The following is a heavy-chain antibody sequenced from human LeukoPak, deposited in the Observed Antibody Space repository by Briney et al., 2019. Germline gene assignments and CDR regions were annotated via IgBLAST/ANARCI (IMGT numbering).Heavy chain of an antibody. V-gene: IGHV3-23*01. CDR2: TSSSGGST. Sequence: PGGSLRLSCAASGFTFSSYAMSWVRQVPGKGLEWVSGTSSSGGSTYYADSVKGRFTISRDKSKNTVYLQMNSLRAEDTAVYYCANSYSVSGSYWNYWGQGTLVTVSS. D-gene: IGHD3-10*01. CDR3: ANSYSVSGSYWNY. J-gene: IGHJ4*02. CDR1: GFTFSSYA.